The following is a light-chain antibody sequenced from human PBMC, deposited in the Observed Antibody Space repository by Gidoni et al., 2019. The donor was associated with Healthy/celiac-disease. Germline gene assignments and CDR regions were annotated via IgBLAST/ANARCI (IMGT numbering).Light chain of an antibody. CDR3: QQSYSTKWT. CDR2: AAS. J-gene: IGKJ1*01. Sequence: IQVTQSQSSLSASVGDRVTITCRASQSISSYLNWYQQKPGKAPKLLIYAASSLQSGVPSRFSGSGSGTDFTLTISSLQPEDFATYYCQQSYSTKWTFGQGTKVEIK. CDR1: QSISSY. V-gene: IGKV1-39*01.